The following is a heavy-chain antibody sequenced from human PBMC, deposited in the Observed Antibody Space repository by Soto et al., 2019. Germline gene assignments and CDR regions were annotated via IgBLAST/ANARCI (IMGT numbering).Heavy chain of an antibody. D-gene: IGHD3-3*01. Sequence: EVQLVESGGGLVQPGGSLRLSCAASGFSFSTYWMEWVRQAPGEGLVWVSQVSNDGSSATYADSVKGRFTVSRDNARKTLYLKMNSWRARDRAVYNRERFRGGFLNFGGQGLLFTVS. V-gene: IGHV3-74*03. CDR3: ERFRGGFLNF. J-gene: IGHJ1*01. CDR2: VSNDGSSA. CDR1: GFSFSTYW.